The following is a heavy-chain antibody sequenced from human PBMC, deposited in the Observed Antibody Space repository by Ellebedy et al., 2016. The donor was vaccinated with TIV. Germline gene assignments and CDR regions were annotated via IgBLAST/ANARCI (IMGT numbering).Heavy chain of an antibody. D-gene: IGHD5-18*01. CDR3: ASRGSYGHNWFDP. V-gene: IGHV1-8*01. Sequence: ASVKVSXXASGYTFTSYDINWVRQATGQGLEWMGWMNPNSGNTGYAQKFQGRVTMTRNTSISTAYMELSSLRSEDTVVYYCASRGSYGHNWFDPWGQGTLVTVSS. J-gene: IGHJ5*02. CDR2: MNPNSGNT. CDR1: GYTFTSYD.